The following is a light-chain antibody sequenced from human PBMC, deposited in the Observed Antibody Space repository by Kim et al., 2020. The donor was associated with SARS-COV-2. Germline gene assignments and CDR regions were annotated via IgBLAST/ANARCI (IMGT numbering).Light chain of an antibody. CDR1: RLGDKS. Sequence: VSPGQTATITCSGHRLGDKSASWYQQKSDQPPVLLIYQDVRRPSGIPERFSGSNSVNTAVLTITGSQDMDEAEYFCQAWDNYTVIFGGGTQLTVL. CDR2: QDV. V-gene: IGLV3-1*01. CDR3: QAWDNYTVI. J-gene: IGLJ2*01.